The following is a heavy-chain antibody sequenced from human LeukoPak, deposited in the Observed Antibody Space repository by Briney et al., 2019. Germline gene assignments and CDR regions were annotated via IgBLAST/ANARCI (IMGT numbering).Heavy chain of an antibody. CDR2: IKSKTDGGTT. Sequence: PGGSLRLSCAASGFTFSNAWMSWVRQAPGKGLEWVGRIKSKTDGGTTDYAAPVKGRFTISRDDSKNTLYLQMNSLKTEDTAVYYCTTDGLELPQVFDYWGQGTLVTVSS. CDR1: GFTFSNAW. J-gene: IGHJ4*02. D-gene: IGHD1-7*01. V-gene: IGHV3-15*01. CDR3: TTDGLELPQVFDY.